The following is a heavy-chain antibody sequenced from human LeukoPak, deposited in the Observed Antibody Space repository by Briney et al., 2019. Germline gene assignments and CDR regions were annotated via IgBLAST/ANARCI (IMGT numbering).Heavy chain of an antibody. CDR2: IKTKTDGGTT. J-gene: IGHJ4*02. CDR1: GFTFSDAW. Sequence: PGGSLRLSCAGSGFTFSDAWMSWVRQAPGKGLEWVGRIKTKTDGGTTDYAAPVKGRFTISRDDSQNTLYMEMNSLKTEDTAVYYCTTGRRYSSFYWGQGTLVTVSS. D-gene: IGHD6-19*01. CDR3: TTGRRYSSFY. V-gene: IGHV3-15*01.